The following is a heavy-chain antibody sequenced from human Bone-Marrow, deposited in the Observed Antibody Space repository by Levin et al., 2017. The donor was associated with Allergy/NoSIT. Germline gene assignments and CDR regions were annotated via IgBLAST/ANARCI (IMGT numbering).Heavy chain of an antibody. Sequence: GGSLRLSCVASGFTFTMYWMTWVRQAPGKGLEWVANIKRDGGEKYYVDSVRGRFTISRDNAKNSVSLEMKNLRVEDTAGYYCATNKSHYWGQGVLVTVS. J-gene: IGHJ4*02. V-gene: IGHV3-7*01. CDR2: IKRDGGEK. CDR1: GFTFTMYW. CDR3: ATNKSHY.